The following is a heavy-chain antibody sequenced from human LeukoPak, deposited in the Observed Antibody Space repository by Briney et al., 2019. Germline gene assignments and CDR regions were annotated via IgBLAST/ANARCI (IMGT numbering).Heavy chain of an antibody. J-gene: IGHJ4*02. CDR3: ITDGNTVAGHFDY. CDR2: IKSKTDGETT. V-gene: IGHV3-15*01. Sequence: GGSLRLSCAASGFTVSSNYMSWVRQAPGKGLEWVGRIKSKTDGETTDYAAPVKGRFTISRDESKNTLFLQMNSLKIEDTAVYFCITDGNTVAGHFDYWGQGTLVTVSS. D-gene: IGHD6-19*01. CDR1: GFTVSSNY.